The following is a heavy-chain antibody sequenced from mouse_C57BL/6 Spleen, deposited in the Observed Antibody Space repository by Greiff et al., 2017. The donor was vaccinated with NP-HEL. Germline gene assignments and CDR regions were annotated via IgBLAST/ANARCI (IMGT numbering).Heavy chain of an antibody. J-gene: IGHJ3*01. CDR1: GFTFSDYY. CDR3: ARVYGNLAWFAY. V-gene: IGHV5-16*01. D-gene: IGHD2-1*01. Sequence: DVMLVESEGGLVQPGSSMKLSCTASGFTFSDYYMAWVRQVPEKGLEWVANINYDGSSTYYLDSLKSRFIISRDNAKNILYLQMSSLKSEDTATYYCARVYGNLAWFAYWGQGTLVTVSA. CDR2: INYDGSST.